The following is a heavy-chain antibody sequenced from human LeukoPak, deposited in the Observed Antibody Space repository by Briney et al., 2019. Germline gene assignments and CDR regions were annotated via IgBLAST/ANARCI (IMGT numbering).Heavy chain of an antibody. V-gene: IGHV4-39*01. J-gene: IGHJ4*02. Sequence: PSETLSLTCTVSGGSTTTSSYSWGWIRQPPGKGLEWIGSIYYRGSTYYNPSLKSRVTISLDTSKNQFSLTLNSVTAADTAVYYCARRCGTTSCYRDGGDYWGQGTLVTVSS. CDR3: ARRCGTTSCYRDGGDY. CDR2: IYYRGST. D-gene: IGHD2-2*01. CDR1: GGSTTTSSYS.